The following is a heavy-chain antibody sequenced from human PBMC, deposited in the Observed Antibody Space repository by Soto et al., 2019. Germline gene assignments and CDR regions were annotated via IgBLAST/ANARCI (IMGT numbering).Heavy chain of an antibody. J-gene: IGHJ3*02. D-gene: IGHD3-22*01. Sequence: GGSLRLSCAASGFTFSSYSMNWVRQAPGKGLEWVSSISSSSSYIYYADSVKGRFTISRDNAKNSLYLQMNSLRAEDTAVYYCARDTRYYYDSSGYHIWGQGTMVTVSS. V-gene: IGHV3-21*01. CDR1: GFTFSSYS. CDR2: ISSSSSYI. CDR3: ARDTRYYYDSSGYHI.